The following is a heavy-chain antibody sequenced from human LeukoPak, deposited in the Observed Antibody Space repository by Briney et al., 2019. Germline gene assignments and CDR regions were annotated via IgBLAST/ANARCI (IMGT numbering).Heavy chain of an antibody. Sequence: ASVKVSCKASGYTFTSCYMHWVRQAPGQGLGWMGIINPSGGSTTYAQKFQGRVTLTRDMSTSTDYLELSSLRSDDTAVYYCARGFPHSWIAVAGTLGFDPWGQGTLVTVSS. J-gene: IGHJ5*02. D-gene: IGHD6-19*01. CDR1: GYTFTSCY. CDR2: INPSGGST. CDR3: ARGFPHSWIAVAGTLGFDP. V-gene: IGHV1-46*01.